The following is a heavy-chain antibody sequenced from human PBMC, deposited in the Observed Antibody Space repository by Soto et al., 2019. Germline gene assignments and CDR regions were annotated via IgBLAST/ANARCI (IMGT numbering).Heavy chain of an antibody. CDR1: GFTFSSYA. CDR2: ISYDGSNK. V-gene: IGHV3-30-3*01. J-gene: IGHJ6*02. CDR3: ARDRRRGTAMGLAVGMDV. Sequence: QVQLVESGGGVVQPGRSLRLSCAASGFTFSSYAMHWVRQAPGKGREWVAVISYDGSNKYYADSVKGRFTISRDNSKNPRYRQMSSLRAEEPAVYYCARDRRRGTAMGLAVGMDVWGQGTTVTVSS. D-gene: IGHD5-18*01.